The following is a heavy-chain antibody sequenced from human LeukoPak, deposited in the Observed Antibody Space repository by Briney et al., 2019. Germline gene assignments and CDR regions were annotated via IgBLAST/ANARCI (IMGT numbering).Heavy chain of an antibody. CDR2: INPNSGGT. CDR3: ARDLYYYGSGSTTNFDY. D-gene: IGHD3-10*01. CDR1: GYTFTGYY. V-gene: IGHV1-2*02. Sequence: GASVKVSCKASGYTFTGYYMHWVRQAPGQGLEWMGWINPNSGGTNFAQKFQYRVTMTRDTSISTAYMELSRLRSDDSAVYYCARDLYYYGSGSTTNFDYWGQGTLVTVSS. J-gene: IGHJ4*02.